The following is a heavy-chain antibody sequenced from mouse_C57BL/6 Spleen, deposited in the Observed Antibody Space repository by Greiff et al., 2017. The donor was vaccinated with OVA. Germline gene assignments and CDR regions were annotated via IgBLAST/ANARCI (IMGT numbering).Heavy chain of an antibody. D-gene: IGHD1-1*01. V-gene: IGHV5-16*01. J-gene: IGHJ1*03. CDR3: ARVDYGSSNWYFDV. CDR1: GFTFSDYY. CDR2: INYDGSST. Sequence: EVQRVESEGGLVQPGSSMKLSCTASGFTFSDYYMAWVRQVPEKGLEWVANINYDGSSTYYLDSLKSRFIISRDNAKNILYLQMSSLKSEDTATYYCARVDYGSSNWYFDVWGTGTTVTVSS.